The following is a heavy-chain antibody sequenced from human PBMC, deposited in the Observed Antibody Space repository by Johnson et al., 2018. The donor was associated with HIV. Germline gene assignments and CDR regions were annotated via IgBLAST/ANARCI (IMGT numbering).Heavy chain of an antibody. J-gene: IGHJ3*02. CDR3: AIGRGEFPRHAFDI. D-gene: IGHD3-10*01. V-gene: IGHV3-33*08. CDR2: IWYDGSNN. Sequence: QVQLVESGGRLVKPGGSLRLSCAASGFTFSDYYMSWIRQAPGKGLEWVAVIWYDGSNNYYADSVKGRFTISKDNSRNTLFLHMNSLRADDTAVYYCAIGRGEFPRHAFDIWGQGTMVTVSS. CDR1: GFTFSDYY.